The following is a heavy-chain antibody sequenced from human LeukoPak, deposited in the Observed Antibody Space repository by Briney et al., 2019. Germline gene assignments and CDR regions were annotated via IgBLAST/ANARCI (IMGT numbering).Heavy chain of an antibody. Sequence: ASVKVSCKASGYTFTGYYMHWVRQAPGQGLEWMGWINPNSGGTNYAQKFQRRVTMTRDTSISTAYMELSRLRSDDTAVYYCARESGPGGVVVVAATGPVDPWGQGTLVTVSS. J-gene: IGHJ5*02. D-gene: IGHD2-15*01. CDR2: INPNSGGT. CDR3: ARESGPGGVVVVAATGPVDP. CDR1: GYTFTGYY. V-gene: IGHV1-2*02.